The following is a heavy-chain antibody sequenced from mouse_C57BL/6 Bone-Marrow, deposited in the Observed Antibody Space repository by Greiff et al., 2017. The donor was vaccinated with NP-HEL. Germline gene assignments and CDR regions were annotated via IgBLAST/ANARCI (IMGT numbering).Heavy chain of an antibody. D-gene: IGHD2-5*01. V-gene: IGHV1-36*01. Sequence: DVKLQESGPVLVKPGPSVKISCKASGFTFTDYYMHWVKQSHGKSLEWIGLVYPYNGGTSYNQKFKGKATLTVDTSSSTAYMELNSLTSEDSAVYYCAREVAYYSNYDWYFDVWGTGTTVTVSS. CDR3: AREVAYYSNYDWYFDV. J-gene: IGHJ1*03. CDR1: GFTFTDYY. CDR2: VYPYNGGT.